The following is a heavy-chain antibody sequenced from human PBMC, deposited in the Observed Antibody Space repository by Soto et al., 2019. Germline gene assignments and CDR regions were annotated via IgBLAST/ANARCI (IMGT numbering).Heavy chain of an antibody. CDR3: AKDVAAWIFGFGELSPA. CDR1: GFTFSSYA. D-gene: IGHD3-10*01. J-gene: IGHJ5*02. Sequence: PGGSLRLSCAASGFTFSSYAMSWIRQAPGKGLEWVSAISGSGGSTYYADSVKGRFTISRDNSKNTLYLQMNSLRAEDTAVYYCAKDVAAWIFGFGELSPAWGQGTLVTVSS. CDR2: ISGSGGST. V-gene: IGHV3-23*01.